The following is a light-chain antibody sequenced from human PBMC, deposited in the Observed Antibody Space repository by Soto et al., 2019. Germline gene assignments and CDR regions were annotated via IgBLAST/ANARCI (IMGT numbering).Light chain of an antibody. V-gene: IGLV2-14*01. J-gene: IGLJ2*01. CDR1: SSDVGGYNY. Sequence: QSVLTLPASVSGSPGQSITISCTGTSSDVGGYNYVSWYQQHPGKAPKLMIYDVSNRPSGVSNRFPGSKSGNTASLTISGLQAEDEADYYCSSYSSSSTLVFGGGTKLTVL. CDR2: DVS. CDR3: SSYSSSSTLV.